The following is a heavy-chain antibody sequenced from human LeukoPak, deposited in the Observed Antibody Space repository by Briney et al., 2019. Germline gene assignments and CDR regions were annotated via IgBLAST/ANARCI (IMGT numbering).Heavy chain of an antibody. CDR3: ARASIAARRAFDY. Sequence: PGGSLRLSCAASGFTFSNYAMSWVRQAPGKGLEWASAISGSGGSTYYADSVKGRFTISRDNSKNTLYLQMNSLRAEDTAVYYCARASIAARRAFDYWGQGTLLTVSS. V-gene: IGHV3-23*01. J-gene: IGHJ4*02. CDR1: GFTFSNYA. D-gene: IGHD6-6*01. CDR2: ISGSGGST.